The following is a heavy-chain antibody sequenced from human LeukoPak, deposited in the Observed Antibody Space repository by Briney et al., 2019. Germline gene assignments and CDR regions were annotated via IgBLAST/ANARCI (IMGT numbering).Heavy chain of an antibody. V-gene: IGHV3-20*04. CDR3: AKGIDDGDNWFDP. D-gene: IGHD1-1*01. CDR1: GFTFSSYS. J-gene: IGHJ5*02. Sequence: GGSLRLSCAASGFTFSSYSMNWVRQAPGKGLEWVSGITWNGGSTGYVDSVKGRFTISRDNAKNSLYLQMNSLRAEDTALYYCAKGIDDGDNWFDPWGQGTLVTVSS. CDR2: ITWNGGST.